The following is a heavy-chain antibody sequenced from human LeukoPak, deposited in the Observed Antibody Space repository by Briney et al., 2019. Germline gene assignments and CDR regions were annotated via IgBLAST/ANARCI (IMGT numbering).Heavy chain of an antibody. CDR1: GGTFSSYA. CDR2: IIPIFGTA. D-gene: IGHD5-24*01. Sequence: ASVKVSCKASGGTFSSYAIGWVRQAPGQGLEWMGGIIPIFGTANYAQKFQGRVTITTDESTSTAYMELSSLRSEDTAVYYCARDRSGHGYTTPDYWGQGTLVTVSS. V-gene: IGHV1-69*05. J-gene: IGHJ4*02. CDR3: ARDRSGHGYTTPDY.